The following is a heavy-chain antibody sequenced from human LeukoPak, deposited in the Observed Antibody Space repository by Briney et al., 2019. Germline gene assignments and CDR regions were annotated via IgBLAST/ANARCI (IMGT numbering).Heavy chain of an antibody. CDR2: INHSGST. J-gene: IGHJ6*03. Sequence: TSETLSLTCAVYGGSFSGYYWSWIRQPPGKGLEWIGEINHSGSTNYNPSLESRVTISVDTSKNQFSLKLSSVTAADTAVYYCARGDIVVVPAAMKNYYYYYYMDVWGKGTTVTVSS. CDR1: GGSFSGYY. D-gene: IGHD2-2*01. V-gene: IGHV4-34*01. CDR3: ARGDIVVVPAAMKNYYYYYYMDV.